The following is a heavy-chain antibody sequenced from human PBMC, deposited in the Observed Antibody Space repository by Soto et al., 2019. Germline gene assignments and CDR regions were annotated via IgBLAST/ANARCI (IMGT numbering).Heavy chain of an antibody. CDR1: GGSISGYY. D-gene: IGHD6-19*01. Sequence: QVQLQESGPGLVKPSETLSLTCSVSGGSISGYYWSWIRQPPGKGLEYIGYSSYSGSTNYNPSLMSRVTISVDTSKNQFSLKLSSVTAADTAVYYCARVSSGHWYFDLWGRGTLVTVSS. CDR2: SSYSGST. CDR3: ARVSSGHWYFDL. V-gene: IGHV4-59*01. J-gene: IGHJ2*01.